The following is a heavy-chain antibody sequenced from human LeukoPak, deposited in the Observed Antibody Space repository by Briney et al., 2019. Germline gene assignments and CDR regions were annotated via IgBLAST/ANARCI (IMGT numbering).Heavy chain of an antibody. D-gene: IGHD2-15*01. J-gene: IGHJ4*02. CDR1: GFTFSSYS. CDR2: ISSSSSYI. V-gene: IGHV3-21*01. Sequence: GGSLRLSCAASGFTFSSYSMNWVRQAPGKGLEWVSSISSSSSYIYYADSVKGRFTISRDNARNSLYLQINSLRAEDTAVYYCARDPSRYCSGGRCYWAPHFDYWGQGTLVTVSS. CDR3: ARDPSRYCSGGRCYWAPHFDY.